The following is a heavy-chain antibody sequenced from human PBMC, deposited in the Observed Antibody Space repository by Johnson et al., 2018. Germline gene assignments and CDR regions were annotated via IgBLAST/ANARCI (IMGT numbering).Heavy chain of an antibody. CDR2: TYYRSKWYN. V-gene: IGHV6-1*01. D-gene: IGHD5-18*01. Sequence: QVQLQESGPGLVKPSQTLSLTCAISGDSVSSNSAAWNWIRQSPSRGLEWLGRTYYRSKWYNDYAVSVKSRLTINPDTSKNQFSLQLNSVTPEDTAVYYCARDRGYSYGSYYYYMDVWGKGTTVTVSS. J-gene: IGHJ6*03. CDR1: GDSVSSNSAA. CDR3: ARDRGYSYGSYYYYMDV.